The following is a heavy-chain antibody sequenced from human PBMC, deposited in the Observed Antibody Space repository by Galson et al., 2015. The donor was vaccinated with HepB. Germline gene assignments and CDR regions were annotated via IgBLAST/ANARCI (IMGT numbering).Heavy chain of an antibody. V-gene: IGHV3-30*03. D-gene: IGHD3-3*01. J-gene: IGHJ3*02. CDR3: ALSSGVRFLEWLLSDAFDI. CDR2: ISYDGRNK. Sequence: SLRLACAASGFTFSSYGMHWVRQAPGKGLEWVAVISYDGRNKYYVDSVKGRFTISRDNSKNTLYLQMNSLRAEDTAVYYCALSSGVRFLEWLLSDAFDIWGQGTMVTVS. CDR1: GFTFSSYG.